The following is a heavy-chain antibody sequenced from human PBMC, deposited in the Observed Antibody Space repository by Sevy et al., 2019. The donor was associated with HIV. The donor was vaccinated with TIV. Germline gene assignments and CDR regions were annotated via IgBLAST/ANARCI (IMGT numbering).Heavy chain of an antibody. CDR2: FIPMFDTA. V-gene: IGHV1-69*13. CDR1: GGTFINYA. Sequence: ASVKVSCKASGGTFINYAISWVRQAPGQGLEWMGGFIPMFDTANYAQKFQGKVTLTADGSTTTAYMELSSLRSDDTAVYYCAGSYFDSSGYSPLYYYGMDVWGQGTTVTVSS. CDR3: AGSYFDSSGYSPLYYYGMDV. D-gene: IGHD3-22*01. J-gene: IGHJ6*02.